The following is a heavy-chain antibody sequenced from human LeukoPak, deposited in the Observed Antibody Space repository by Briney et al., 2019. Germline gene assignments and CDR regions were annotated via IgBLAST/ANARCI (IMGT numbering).Heavy chain of an antibody. CDR2: ISGSGGST. CDR3: AKGRYCSGGSCRSQFDN. V-gene: IGHV3-23*01. J-gene: IGHJ4*02. D-gene: IGHD2-15*01. Sequence: GGSLRLSCAASGFTFSSYGMSWVRQAPGKGLEWVSAISGSGGSTYYADSVKGRFTISRDNSKSTLYLQMNSLRAEDTAVYYCAKGRYCSGGSCRSQFDNWGQGTLVTVSS. CDR1: GFTFSSYG.